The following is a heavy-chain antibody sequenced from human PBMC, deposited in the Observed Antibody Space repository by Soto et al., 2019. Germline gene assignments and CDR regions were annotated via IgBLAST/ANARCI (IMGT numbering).Heavy chain of an antibody. CDR3: AAELGFGKLSVV. V-gene: IGHV1-69*01. CDR1: GDTFKNCV. J-gene: IGHJ6*02. CDR2: IIPLFGTT. D-gene: IGHD3-10*01. Sequence: QVQVVQSGVEVRRPGSSVKVSCKASGDTFKNCVISWVRQAPGQGLEWMGGIIPLFGTTDFAQRLPGRLTITTYESTTTAYMELSRLRAGDTATYYCAAELGFGKLSVVWGQGTTVIVSS.